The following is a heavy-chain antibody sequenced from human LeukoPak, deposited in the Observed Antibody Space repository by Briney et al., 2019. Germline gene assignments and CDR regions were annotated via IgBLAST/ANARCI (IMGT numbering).Heavy chain of an antibody. CDR1: GGSFRGYY. CDR2: INHSGST. D-gene: IGHD6-19*01. CDR3: ARGGKINYSSGWYLTWFDP. V-gene: IGHV4-34*01. Sequence: SETLSLTCAVYGGSFRGYYWSWIRQPPGKGLEWIGEINHSGSTNYNPSLKSRVTISVDTSKNQFSLKLSSVTAADTAVYYCARGGKINYSSGWYLTWFDPWGQGTLVTVSS. J-gene: IGHJ5*02.